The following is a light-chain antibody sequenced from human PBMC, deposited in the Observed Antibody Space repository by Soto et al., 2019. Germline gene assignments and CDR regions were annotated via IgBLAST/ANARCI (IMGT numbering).Light chain of an antibody. V-gene: IGKV3-20*01. CDR2: GAS. CDR3: QLLGSSGLT. J-gene: IGKJ4*01. Sequence: ETVLTQPPGTLSLSPGERATLSCRASQRVSSSHLTWYHQKPGQAPRLLIYGASSRATGVPDRFSGSGSGTDFTLTISRLEPEDFALFYCQLLGSSGLTFGGGTKVEIK. CDR1: QRVSSSH.